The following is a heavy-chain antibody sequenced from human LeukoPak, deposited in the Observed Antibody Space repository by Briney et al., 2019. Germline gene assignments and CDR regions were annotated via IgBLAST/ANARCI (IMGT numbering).Heavy chain of an antibody. CDR1: GGSISSGRYY. D-gene: IGHD3-22*01. J-gene: IGHJ3*02. V-gene: IGHV4-61*02. Sequence: PSETLSLTCNVSGGSISSGRYYWSWIRQPAGKGLEWIGRIYTRGSTNYNPSLKSRVTMSVDTSKNQFSLKLSSVTAADTAVYYCASYYSDYDSIEDAFDIWGQGTMVTVSS. CDR2: IYTRGST. CDR3: ASYYSDYDSIEDAFDI.